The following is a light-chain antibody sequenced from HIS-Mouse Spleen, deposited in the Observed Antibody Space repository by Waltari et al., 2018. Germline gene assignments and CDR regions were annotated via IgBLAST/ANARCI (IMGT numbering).Light chain of an antibody. CDR2: EGS. CDR3: CSYAGSSTNWV. V-gene: IGLV2-23*01. Sequence: QSALTQPASVSGSPGQSSTISCPGTSSGAGSDNLVSWYQQHPGTAPKLMIYEGSKRPSGVSNRFSGSKSGNTASLTISGLQAEDEADYYCCSYAGSSTNWVFGGGTKLTVL. J-gene: IGLJ3*02. CDR1: SSGAGSDNL.